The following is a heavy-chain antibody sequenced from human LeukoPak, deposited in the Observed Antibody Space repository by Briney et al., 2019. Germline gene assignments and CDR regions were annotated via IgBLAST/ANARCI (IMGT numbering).Heavy chain of an antibody. D-gene: IGHD2-15*01. CDR1: GFTFRRYW. Sequence: GGSLRLSCAASGFTFRRYWMSWARQASGKGLEWVANIKQDGSEKYYVDSVKGRFTISRDNAKNTLYLQMNSLRAEDTAVYYCARDSRRILPSDWGQGTLVTVSS. CDR2: IKQDGSEK. V-gene: IGHV3-7*01. J-gene: IGHJ4*02. CDR3: ARDSRRILPSD.